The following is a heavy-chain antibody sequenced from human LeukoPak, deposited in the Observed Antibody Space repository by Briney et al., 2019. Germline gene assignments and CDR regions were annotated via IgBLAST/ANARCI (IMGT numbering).Heavy chain of an antibody. CDR1: GFTFSSYW. CDR3: ARAHVVLRFLEWFHDAFDI. Sequence: GGSLRLSCAASGFTFSSYWMSWVRQAPGKGLEWVANIKQDGSEKYYVDSVKGRFTISRDNAKNSLYLQMNSLRAEDTAVYYCARAHVVLRFLEWFHDAFDIWGQGTMVTVSS. V-gene: IGHV3-7*01. D-gene: IGHD3-3*01. CDR2: IKQDGSEK. J-gene: IGHJ3*02.